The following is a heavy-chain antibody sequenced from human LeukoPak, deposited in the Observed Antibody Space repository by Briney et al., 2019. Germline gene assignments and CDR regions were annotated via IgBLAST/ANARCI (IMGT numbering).Heavy chain of an antibody. CDR3: AKEHPYVNVGFIY. CDR1: GFTFNTYA. J-gene: IGHJ4*02. V-gene: IGHV3-23*01. CDR2: IVASAVST. Sequence: GGSLRLSCAASGFTFNTYAMSWVRRAPGKGLEWVSAIVASAVSTYYADSVMGRFTISRDNSRNTVYLQMTSLSVEDTDVYYCAKEHPYVNVGFIYWGQGALVTVSS. D-gene: IGHD3-10*01.